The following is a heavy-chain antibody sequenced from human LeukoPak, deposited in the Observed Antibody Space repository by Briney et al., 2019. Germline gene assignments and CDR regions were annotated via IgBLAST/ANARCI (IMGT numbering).Heavy chain of an antibody. J-gene: IGHJ4*02. CDR1: GGSISSYY. CDR2: IYYSGST. Sequence: SETVSLTCTVSGGSISSYYWSWIRQPPGKGLEWIGYIYYSGSTNYNPSLKSRVTISVDTSKNQFSLKLSSVTAADTAVYYCARPRGRYGSGSYEIDYWGQGTLVTVSS. CDR3: ARPRGRYGSGSYEIDY. D-gene: IGHD3-10*01. V-gene: IGHV4-59*08.